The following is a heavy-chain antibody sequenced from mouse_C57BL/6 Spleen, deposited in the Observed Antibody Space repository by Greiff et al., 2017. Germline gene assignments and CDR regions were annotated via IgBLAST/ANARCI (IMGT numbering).Heavy chain of an antibody. CDR2: IWGGGST. CDR1: GFSLTSYG. V-gene: IGHV2-9*01. J-gene: IGHJ3*01. CDR3: AKRCGNYPGAY. Sequence: VKLQESGPGLVAPSQSLSITCTVSGFSLTSYGVDWVRQPPGKGLEWLGVIWGGGSTNYNSALMSRLSISKDNSKSQVFLKMNSRQTDDTAMDYCAKRCGNYPGAYWGQGTLVTVSA. D-gene: IGHD2-1*01.